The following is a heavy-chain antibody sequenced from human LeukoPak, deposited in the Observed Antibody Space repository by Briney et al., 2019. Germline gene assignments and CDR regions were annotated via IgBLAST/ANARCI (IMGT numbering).Heavy chain of an antibody. CDR1: GVSISSSY. V-gene: IGHV4-59*08. CDR3: ASIRRGYSYGLFDY. Sequence: SETLSLTCTVSGVSISSSYWSWIRQPPGKGLEWIGYIYYSGNTKYNPSLKSRVTISVDTSKNQFSLKLSSVTAADTAVYYCASIRRGYSYGLFDYWGQGTLVTVSS. D-gene: IGHD5-18*01. J-gene: IGHJ4*02. CDR2: IYYSGNT.